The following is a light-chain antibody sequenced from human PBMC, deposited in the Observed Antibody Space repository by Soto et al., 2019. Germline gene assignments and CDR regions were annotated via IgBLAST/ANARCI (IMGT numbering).Light chain of an antibody. CDR3: SSYAGSNSFV. Sequence: QSVLTKPPSASGSPGQSVTISCTGTSSDVGTYNYVSWYQQHPGKAPRLMIYEVSERPSGVPDRFSGSKSGNTASLTVSGLQAEDEADYYCSSYAGSNSFVFGTGTKVTVL. J-gene: IGLJ1*01. CDR1: SSDVGTYNY. V-gene: IGLV2-8*01. CDR2: EVS.